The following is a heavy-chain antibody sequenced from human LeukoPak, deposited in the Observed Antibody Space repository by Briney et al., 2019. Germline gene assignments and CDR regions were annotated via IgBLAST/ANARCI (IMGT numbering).Heavy chain of an antibody. D-gene: IGHD3-3*01. CDR2: IYHSGST. CDR3: ATTYYDFWSGLKGGVSGHWFDP. V-gene: IGHV4-38-2*02. CDR1: GYSISSGYY. J-gene: IGHJ5*02. Sequence: SETLSLTCTVSGYSISSGYYWGWIRQPPGKGLEWIGSIYHSGSTYYNPSLKSRVTISVDTSKNQFSLKVSSVTAADTAVYYCATTYYDFWSGLKGGVSGHWFDPWGQGTLVTVSS.